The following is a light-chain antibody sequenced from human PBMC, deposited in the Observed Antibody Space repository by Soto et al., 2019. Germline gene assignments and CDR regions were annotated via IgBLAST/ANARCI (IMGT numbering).Light chain of an antibody. CDR3: SSYTSSSTLFYV. J-gene: IGLJ1*01. Sequence: QSVLTQPASVSGSPGQSITISCTGTSSDVGGYNYVSWYQQHPGKAPKLMIYDVSNRPSGVSNRFSGSKSGNTASRTISGLQAEDEAEDYCSSYTSSSTLFYVFGTGTKVTVL. V-gene: IGLV2-14*01. CDR1: SSDVGGYNY. CDR2: DVS.